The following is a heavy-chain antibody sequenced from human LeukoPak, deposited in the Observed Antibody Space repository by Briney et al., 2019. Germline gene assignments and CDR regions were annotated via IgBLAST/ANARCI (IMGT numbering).Heavy chain of an antibody. V-gene: IGHV4-4*07. CDR2: IYTSGST. J-gene: IGHJ4*02. CDR3: ARDRYYYDSSGYSRLDY. Sequence: NSSETLSLTCTVSGGSISSYYWSWIRQPAGKGLEWIGRIYTSGSTNYNPSLKSRVTMSVDTSKNQFSLKLSSVTAADTAVYYCARDRYYYDSSGYSRLDYWGQGTLVTVSS. D-gene: IGHD3-22*01. CDR1: GGSISSYY.